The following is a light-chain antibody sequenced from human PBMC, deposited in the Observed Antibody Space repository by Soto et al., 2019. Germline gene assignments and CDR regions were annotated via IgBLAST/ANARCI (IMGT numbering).Light chain of an antibody. CDR2: MND. Sequence: QSVLTPRPSASGTPGQRLNISCAGITSKILRTYVYCYRQLPVTAPSLLISMNDQRPSGVPDRFSGSKSGTSASLAISGLRSEDEADYYCASWDDSLSGYVFGTGTKVTVL. J-gene: IGLJ1*01. V-gene: IGLV1-47*01. CDR3: ASWDDSLSGYV. CDR1: TSKILRTY.